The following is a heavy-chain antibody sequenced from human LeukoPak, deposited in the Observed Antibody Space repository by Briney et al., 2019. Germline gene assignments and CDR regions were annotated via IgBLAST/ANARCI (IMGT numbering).Heavy chain of an antibody. CDR2: IYSSGST. V-gene: IGHV4-4*07. CDR1: PGSISNYY. CDR3: ARTPIYYYDNSGYYN. D-gene: IGHD3-22*01. J-gene: IGHJ4*02. Sequence: SETLSLTCTVSPGSISNYYWSWIRQPAGKGLEWIGLIYSSGSTSYNPSLKSRVTMSVDTSKNQFSLKLSSVTAADTAVYYCARTPIYYYDNSGYYNWGQGTLVTVSS.